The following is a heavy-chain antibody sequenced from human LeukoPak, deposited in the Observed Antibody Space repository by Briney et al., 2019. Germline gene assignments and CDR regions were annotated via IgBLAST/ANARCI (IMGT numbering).Heavy chain of an antibody. J-gene: IGHJ5*02. Sequence: PSETLSLPCTVSAFSINIGYYWGWIRQPPGKGLEWIGSIYRNGSTYYNPSLKSRVTISVDTSKNQFSLKLSSMTAADTAVYYCARAGDYDVWSGYYLNNWFDPWGQGTLVTVSS. CDR1: AFSINIGYY. V-gene: IGHV4-38-2*02. D-gene: IGHD3-3*01. CDR2: IYRNGST. CDR3: ARAGDYDVWSGYYLNNWFDP.